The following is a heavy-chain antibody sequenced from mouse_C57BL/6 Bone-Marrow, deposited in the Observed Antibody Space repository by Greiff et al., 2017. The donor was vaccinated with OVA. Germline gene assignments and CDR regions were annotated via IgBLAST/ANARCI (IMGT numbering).Heavy chain of an antibody. CDR3: TRKGSTVPQNFDY. J-gene: IGHJ2*01. CDR2: IYPGNSAT. V-gene: IGHV1-5*01. Sequence: VQLQQSGTVLARPGASVKMSCKTSGYTFTSYWMHWVKQRPGPGLEWIGAIYPGNSATSYNQKFKGKAKLTAVTSASTAYMELSSLTNEDSSVYYGTRKGSTVPQNFDYWGQGTTLTVSS. D-gene: IGHD1-1*01. CDR1: GYTFTSYW.